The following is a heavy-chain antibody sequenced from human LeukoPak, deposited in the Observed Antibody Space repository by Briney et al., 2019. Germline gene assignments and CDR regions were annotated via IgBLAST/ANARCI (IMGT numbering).Heavy chain of an antibody. CDR2: IYYSGST. CDR1: GGSISSYY. D-gene: IGHD3-10*01. J-gene: IGHJ4*02. CDR3: ARGVDYYGV. Sequence: SETLSLTCTVSGGSISSYYWSWIRQPPGKGLEWIGYIYYSGSTNYNPSLKSRVTISVDTSKNQFSLKLSSVTVADTAVYYCARGVDYYGVWGQGTLVTVSS. V-gene: IGHV4-59*01.